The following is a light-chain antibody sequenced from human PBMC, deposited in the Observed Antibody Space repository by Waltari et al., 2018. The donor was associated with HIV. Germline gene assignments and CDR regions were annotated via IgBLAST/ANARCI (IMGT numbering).Light chain of an antibody. CDR3: QQRGTWPLVT. V-gene: IGKV3-11*01. CDR2: ETS. J-gene: IGKJ4*01. CDR1: QSVSRR. Sequence: ENVLTQSPATLSVSPGERAILSCRASQSVSRRLVWYQQKSGQAPRLLIYETSTRAAGTPGRFNGSGSGTDFALTIADVEPADVAVYYCQQRGTWPLVTFGGGTRVEI.